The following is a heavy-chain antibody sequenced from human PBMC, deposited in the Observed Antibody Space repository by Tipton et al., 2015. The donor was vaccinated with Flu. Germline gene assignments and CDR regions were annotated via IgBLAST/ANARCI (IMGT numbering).Heavy chain of an antibody. J-gene: IGHJ6*02. V-gene: IGHV4-34*01. Sequence: TLSLTCAVYGGSFSGYYWSWIRQPPGKGLEWIGEINHSGSTNYNPSLKSRVTISVDTSKNQFSLKLSSVTAADTAVYYCARRVVRAPYYSYGMDVWGQGTTVTVSS. CDR2: INHSGST. CDR3: ARRVVRAPYYSYGMDV. D-gene: IGHD3-10*01. CDR1: GGSFSGYY.